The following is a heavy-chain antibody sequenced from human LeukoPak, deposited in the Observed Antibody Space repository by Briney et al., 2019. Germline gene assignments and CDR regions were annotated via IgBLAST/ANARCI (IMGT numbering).Heavy chain of an antibody. CDR3: AKSHITMVRGSMDV. CDR1: GFTFSSYG. CDR2: ISYDGSNK. D-gene: IGHD3-10*01. V-gene: IGHV3-30*18. Sequence: GRSLRLSCAASGFTFSSYGMHWVRQAPGKGLEWVAVISYDGSNKHYADSVKGRFTISRDNSKNTLYLQMNSLRAEDTAVYYCAKSHITMVRGSMDVWGKGTTVTVSS. J-gene: IGHJ6*04.